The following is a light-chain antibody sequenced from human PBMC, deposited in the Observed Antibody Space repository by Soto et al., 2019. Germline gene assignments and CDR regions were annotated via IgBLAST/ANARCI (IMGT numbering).Light chain of an antibody. V-gene: IGKV3-20*01. CDR1: QSVSSSY. CDR2: GAS. Sequence: DIVLTQSPGTLSLSPGESATLSCRASQSVSSSYLAWYQQKPGQAPRLLIYGASTRATGIPDRFSGSGSGTDFTLTISRLEPEDFAVYYCQHYGSPSFTFGQGTKLEIK. J-gene: IGKJ2*01. CDR3: QHYGSPSFT.